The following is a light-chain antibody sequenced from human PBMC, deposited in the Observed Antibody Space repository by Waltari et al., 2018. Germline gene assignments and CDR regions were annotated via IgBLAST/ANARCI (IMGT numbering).Light chain of an antibody. CDR1: QSISSY. V-gene: IGKV1-39*01. J-gene: IGKJ1*01. CDR3: QQSYSTPS. CDR2: AAS. Sequence: DIQMTQSPSSLSASVGDRVTIPCRASQSISSYLNWYQQKPGNAPKLLIYAASSLQSGVPSRFSGSGSGTDFTLTISSLQPEDFATYYCQQSYSTPSFGQGTKVEIK.